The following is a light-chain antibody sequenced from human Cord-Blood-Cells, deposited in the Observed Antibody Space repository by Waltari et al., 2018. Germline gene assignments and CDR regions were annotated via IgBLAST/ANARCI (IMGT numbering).Light chain of an antibody. CDR3: SSYTSSSTLYV. V-gene: IGLV2-14*01. J-gene: IGLJ1*01. Sequence: QSALTQPASVSGSPGQSITISCPGTSSDVGGYNYVSWYQQHPGKAPKLMIYEVSTRPSGGSNLYSGSRAGNTASLTISGLQAEDEADYYCSSYTSSSTLYVFGTGTKVTVL. CDR1: SSDVGGYNY. CDR2: EVS.